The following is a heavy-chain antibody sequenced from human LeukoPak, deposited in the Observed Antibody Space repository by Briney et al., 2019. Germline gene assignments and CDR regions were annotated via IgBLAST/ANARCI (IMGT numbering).Heavy chain of an antibody. Sequence: GGSLRLSCAASGFTFSSYGMHWVRQAPGKGLEWVAVISYDGSNKYYADSVKGRFTISRDNSKNTLYLQMNSLRAEDTAVYYCAKRANYYYYMDVWGKGTTVTVSS. J-gene: IGHJ6*03. CDR2: ISYDGSNK. CDR3: AKRANYYYYMDV. CDR1: GFTFSSYG. V-gene: IGHV3-30*18.